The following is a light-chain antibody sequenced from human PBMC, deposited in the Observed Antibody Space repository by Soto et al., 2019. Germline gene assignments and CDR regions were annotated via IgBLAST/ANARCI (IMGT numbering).Light chain of an antibody. V-gene: IGKV3-15*01. CDR2: GAS. CDR1: QSVTSN. Sequence: EIVMTQSPATLSVSPGERATLSCRASQSVTSNLAWYQQKPGRAPRLLIYGASTRATGIPARFSGSGSGTDFTLTLSGLQHEDSATYYCQQTFSPFVTFGAGTKVEV. J-gene: IGKJ4*01. CDR3: QQTFSPFVT.